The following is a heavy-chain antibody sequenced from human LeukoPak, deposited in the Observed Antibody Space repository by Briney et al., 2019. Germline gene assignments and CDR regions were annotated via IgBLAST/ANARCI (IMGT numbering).Heavy chain of an antibody. D-gene: IGHD1-14*01. Sequence: SVKVSCKASGGTFSSYAISWVRQAPGQGLEWMGGIIPIFGTANYAQKFQGRVTITADESTSTAYMELSSLRSEDTAVYYCAREGNRENYFDYWGQGTLVTVSS. J-gene: IGHJ4*02. CDR1: GGTFSSYA. CDR3: AREGNRENYFDY. CDR2: IIPIFGTA. V-gene: IGHV1-69*13.